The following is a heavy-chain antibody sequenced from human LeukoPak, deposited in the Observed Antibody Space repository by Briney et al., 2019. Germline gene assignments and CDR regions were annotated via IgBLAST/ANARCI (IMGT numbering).Heavy chain of an antibody. CDR2: INPNSGGT. CDR3: ARWDYYGSGSLDYYYYYMDV. D-gene: IGHD3-10*01. J-gene: IGHJ6*03. V-gene: IGHV1-2*02. CDR1: GYSFTSYY. Sequence: VSVKVSYKASGYSFTSYYMHWVRQAPGQGLEWMGWINPNSGGTNYAQKFQGRVTMTRDTSISTAYMELSRLRSDDTAVYYCARWDYYGSGSLDYYYYYMDVWGKGTTVTISS.